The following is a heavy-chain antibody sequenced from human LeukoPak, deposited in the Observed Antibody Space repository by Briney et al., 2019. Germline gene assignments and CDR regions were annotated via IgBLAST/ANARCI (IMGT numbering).Heavy chain of an antibody. Sequence: SETLSLTCTVSSGSISSGGYYWSWIRQHPGKGLEWIGYIYYSGSTYYNPSLKSRVTISVDTSKNQFSLKLSSVTAADTAVYYCARGGHGYSSSWYYYYGMDVWGQGTTVTVSS. CDR3: ARGGHGYSSSWYYYYGMDV. CDR2: IYYSGST. V-gene: IGHV4-31*03. J-gene: IGHJ6*02. CDR1: SGSISSGGYY. D-gene: IGHD6-13*01.